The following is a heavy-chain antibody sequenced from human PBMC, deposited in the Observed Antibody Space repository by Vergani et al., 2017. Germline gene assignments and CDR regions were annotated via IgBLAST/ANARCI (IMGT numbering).Heavy chain of an antibody. Sequence: QVQLVQSGAEVKKPGASAKVSCKASGYTFSSYYIHWVRQAPEQGLEWVGVISPDGFSTFYAQKFQGRVTITRDTSTSTVYVEVTSLRSDDTAVYYCAREPPLTGFFDYWGQGTLVTVSS. CDR3: AREPPLTGFFDY. CDR2: ISPDGFST. J-gene: IGHJ4*02. CDR1: GYTFSSYY. V-gene: IGHV1-46*03. D-gene: IGHD3-9*01.